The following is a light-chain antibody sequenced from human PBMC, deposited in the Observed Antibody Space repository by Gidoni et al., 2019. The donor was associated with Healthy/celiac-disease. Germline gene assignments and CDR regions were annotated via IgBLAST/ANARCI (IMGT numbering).Light chain of an antibody. V-gene: IGKV3-11*01. CDR2: DAS. CDR1: QSVSSY. Sequence: ELVLTQSPATLSLSPGERATLSCRASQSVSSYLAWYQQKPGQAPRPLIYDASNRATGIPARFSGSGSGTDFTRTISSLEPEDFAVYYCQQRSNWLTFGGXTKVEIK. J-gene: IGKJ4*01. CDR3: QQRSNWLT.